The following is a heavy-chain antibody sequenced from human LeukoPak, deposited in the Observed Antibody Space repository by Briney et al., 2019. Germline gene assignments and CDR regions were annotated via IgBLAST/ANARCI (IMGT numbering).Heavy chain of an antibody. Sequence: SETLSLTCTISGASISTGGFYWTWIRQPPGEGLEWIGYIYYTGSVDYNASLKSRLTISLDTSKNQFSLKLSSVTAADTAVYYCARGGSYRYFDYWGQGTLVTVSS. D-gene: IGHD1-26*01. CDR1: GASISTGGFY. CDR3: ARGGSYRYFDY. V-gene: IGHV4-31*03. J-gene: IGHJ4*02. CDR2: IYYTGSV.